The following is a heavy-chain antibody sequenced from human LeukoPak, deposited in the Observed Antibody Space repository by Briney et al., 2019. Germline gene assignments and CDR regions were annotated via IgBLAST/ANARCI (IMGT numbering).Heavy chain of an antibody. V-gene: IGHV4-39*07. CDR3: ARGDYSSWYFYYYYYMDV. CDR2: IYYNGDT. Sequence: SETLSLTCTVSGDSMSSSSYYWTWIRQPPGKGLEWIGNIYYNGDTHYHPSLERRVTMSIDTSKNQFSLKLSSVTAADTAVYYCARGDYSSWYFYYYYYMDVWGKGTTVTVSS. CDR1: GDSMSSSSYY. J-gene: IGHJ6*03. D-gene: IGHD6-13*01.